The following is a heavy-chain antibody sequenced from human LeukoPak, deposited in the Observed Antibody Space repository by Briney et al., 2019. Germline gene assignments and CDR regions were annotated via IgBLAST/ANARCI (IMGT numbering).Heavy chain of an antibody. CDR2: INPNSGGT. CDR3: ARAQGYPGFNTPGY. V-gene: IGHV1-2*02. CDR1: GYNFNEYY. Sequence: GASVKVSCKASGYNFNEYYMHWVRQAPGQGLEWMGWINPNSGGTNYAQKFQGRVTMTRDTSISTAYMELSRLRSDDTAVYYCARAQGYPGFNTPGYWGQGTLVTVSS. J-gene: IGHJ4*02. D-gene: IGHD2-15*01.